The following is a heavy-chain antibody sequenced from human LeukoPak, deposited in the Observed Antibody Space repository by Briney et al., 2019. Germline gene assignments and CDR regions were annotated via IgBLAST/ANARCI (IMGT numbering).Heavy chain of an antibody. D-gene: IGHD3-22*01. V-gene: IGHV4-39*01. CDR3: ASENNYYDSSGYYLNFDY. CDR2: IYYSGST. J-gene: IGHJ4*02. CDR1: GGSISSSSYY. Sequence: PSETLSLTCTVSGGSISSSSYYWGWIRQPPGKGLEWIGSIYYSGSTYYNPSLKSRVTISVDTSKSQFSLKLSSVTAADTAVYYCASENNYYDSSGYYLNFDYWGQGTLVTVSS.